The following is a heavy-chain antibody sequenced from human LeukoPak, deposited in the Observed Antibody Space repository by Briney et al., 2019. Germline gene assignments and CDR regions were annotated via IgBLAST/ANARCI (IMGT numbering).Heavy chain of an antibody. CDR2: IKPNSGGT. CDR3: ARDSVYGDYVNSFDY. Sequence: SVSVSCKPAGYTFTRYYIHWVRQAPGQGREWMGGIKPNSGGTYYAQNFQGRVTMTRDTYISTAYMDLSRLRSDDTPVYYCARDSVYGDYVNSFDYWGQGTLVTVSS. D-gene: IGHD4-17*01. V-gene: IGHV1-2*02. J-gene: IGHJ4*02. CDR1: GYTFTRYY.